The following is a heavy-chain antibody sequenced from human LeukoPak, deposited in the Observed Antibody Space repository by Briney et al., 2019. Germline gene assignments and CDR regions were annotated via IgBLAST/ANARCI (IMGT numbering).Heavy chain of an antibody. J-gene: IGHJ6*02. D-gene: IGHD1-26*01. CDR2: IYYSGST. CDR1: GFTFSDYY. CDR3: ARTNSAIYYYGMDV. V-gene: IGHV4-38-2*01. Sequence: LRLSCAASGFTFSDYYMSWIRQAPGKGLEWIGSIYYSGSTYYNPSLKSRVTISVDTSKNQFSLKLSSVTAADTAVYYCARTNSAIYYYGMDVWGQGTTVTVSS.